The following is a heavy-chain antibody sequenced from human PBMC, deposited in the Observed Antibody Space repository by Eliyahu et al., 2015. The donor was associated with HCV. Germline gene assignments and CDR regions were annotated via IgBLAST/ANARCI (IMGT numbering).Heavy chain of an antibody. Sequence: QVQLQESGPGLVQPSETLSLTCTVXGGSIXTYYWSXIRQPPGXGLEWIGYIYYSGGTNYTPXLKSRVTLALDTSKNQFSLKLXSVTAADTAVYYCASGGGGIAVAGTGGWFDPWGQGTLVTVSS. V-gene: IGHV4-59*01. CDR3: ASGGGGIAVAGTGGWFDP. D-gene: IGHD6-19*01. J-gene: IGHJ5*02. CDR1: GGSIXTYY. CDR2: IYYSGGT.